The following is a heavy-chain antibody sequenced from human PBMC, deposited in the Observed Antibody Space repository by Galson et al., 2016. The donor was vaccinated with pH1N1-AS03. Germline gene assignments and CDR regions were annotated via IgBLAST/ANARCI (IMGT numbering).Heavy chain of an antibody. CDR1: GFVFSNYA. Sequence: SLRLSCAASGFVFSNYAMTWVRQAPGKGLEWVAVICYDGSYTYYTDSVKGRFTISRDNSKSTLSLQMNSLRVEDTAIYYCARGRIYSMEGKFGFDLWGQGTLVTVSS. V-gene: IGHV3-33*08. CDR3: ARGRIYSMEGKFGFDL. CDR2: ICYDGSYT. D-gene: IGHD2-15*01. J-gene: IGHJ4*02.